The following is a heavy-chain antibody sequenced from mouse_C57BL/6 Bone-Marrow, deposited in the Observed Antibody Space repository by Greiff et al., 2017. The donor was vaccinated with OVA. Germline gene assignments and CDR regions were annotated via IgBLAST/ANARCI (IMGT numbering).Heavy chain of an antibody. D-gene: IGHD5-1-1*01. V-gene: IGHV1-80*01. CDR3: ARGDTPGFAY. CDR2: IYPGDGDT. Sequence: QVQLKESGAELVKPGASVKISCKASGYAFSSYWMNWVKQRPGKGLEWIGQIYPGDGDTNYNGKFKGKATLTADKSSSTAYMQLSSLTSEDSAVYFCARGDTPGFAYWGQGTLVTVSA. CDR1: GYAFSSYW. J-gene: IGHJ3*01.